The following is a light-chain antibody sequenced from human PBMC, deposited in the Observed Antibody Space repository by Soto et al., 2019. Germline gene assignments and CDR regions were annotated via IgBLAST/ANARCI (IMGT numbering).Light chain of an antibody. CDR2: AAS. J-gene: IGKJ4*01. CDR1: QGFSNY. CDR3: QQLSDYPRT. V-gene: IGKV1-8*01. Sequence: ATRMTQSPSSLSASTGDRVTITCRASQGFSNYLAWYQQKPGKAPKLLIYAASTLQSGVPSRFSGSGSGTEFSLTINGLQSEDFATYYCQQLSDYPRTFGGGTKVDIK.